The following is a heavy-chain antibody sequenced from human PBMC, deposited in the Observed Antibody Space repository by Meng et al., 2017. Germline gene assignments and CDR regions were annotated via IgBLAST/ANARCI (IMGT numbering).Heavy chain of an antibody. CDR3: HSGWYQAGDDY. J-gene: IGHJ4*02. Sequence: QVQLVPSGAEVKKPGSSVKVSCKASGGTFSSYAISWVRQAPGQGLEWMGGIIPIFGTANYAQKFQGRVTITADKSTSTAYMELSSLRSEDTAVYHCHSGWYQAGDDYWGQGTLVTVSS. D-gene: IGHD6-19*01. CDR1: GGTFSSYA. V-gene: IGHV1-69*06. CDR2: IIPIFGTA.